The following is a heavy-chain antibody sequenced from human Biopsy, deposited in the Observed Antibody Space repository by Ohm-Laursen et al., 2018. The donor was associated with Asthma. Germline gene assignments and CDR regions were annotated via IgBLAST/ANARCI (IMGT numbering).Heavy chain of an antibody. V-gene: IGHV1-69*13. CDR2: INSVFGTT. CDR3: ARKAGSCISRTCYSLDF. Sequence: SVKVSCKPLEGTFNTYVIGWVRQAPGQGLEWMGGINSVFGTTTYPQKFQDRDTITADDSTSTVYMELSSLRSEDTAVYYCARKAGSCISRTCYSLDFWGQGTLVTVSS. CDR1: EGTFNTYV. J-gene: IGHJ4*02. D-gene: IGHD2-2*01.